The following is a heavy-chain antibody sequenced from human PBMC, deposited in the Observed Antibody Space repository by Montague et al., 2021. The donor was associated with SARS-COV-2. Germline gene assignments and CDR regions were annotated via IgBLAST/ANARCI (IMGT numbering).Heavy chain of an antibody. J-gene: IGHJ6*02. Sequence: SLRLSCPASGFTFSSYALRWVRQAPGKGLEWVAVISYDGSNKYYADSVKGRFTISRDNSKNTLYLQMNSLRAEDTAVYYCARDRIGLRLGELSLREGYYGMDVWGQGTTVTVSS. CDR3: ARDRIGLRLGELSLREGYYGMDV. CDR2: ISYDGSNK. V-gene: IGHV3-30-3*01. CDR1: GFTFSSYA. D-gene: IGHD3-16*02.